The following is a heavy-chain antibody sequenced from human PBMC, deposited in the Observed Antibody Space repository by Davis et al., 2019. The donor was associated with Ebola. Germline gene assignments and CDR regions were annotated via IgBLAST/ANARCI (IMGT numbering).Heavy chain of an antibody. CDR3: ARERLSGFWSGYPDY. CDR2: IKQDGSEK. J-gene: IGHJ4*02. Sequence: GESLKISCAASGFTFSSYWMSWVRQAPGKGLEWVANIKQDGSEKYYVDSVKGRFTISRDNAKNSLYLQMNGLRAEDTAVYYCARERLSGFWSGYPDYWGQGTLVTVSS. V-gene: IGHV3-7*01. D-gene: IGHD3-3*01. CDR1: GFTFSSYW.